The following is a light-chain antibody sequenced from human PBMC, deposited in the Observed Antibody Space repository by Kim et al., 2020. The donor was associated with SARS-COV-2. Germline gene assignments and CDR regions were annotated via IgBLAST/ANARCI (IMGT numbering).Light chain of an antibody. CDR1: QDMRGS. CDR3: LQHNTYPQT. CDR2: AAS. J-gene: IGKJ2*01. Sequence: VSVGARVTISCRASQDMRGSLAWFQQKPGKVPKCLIYAASSLRDGVPSRFSGSGFRTDFTLTISSLHPDDFATYYCLQHNTYPQTFGQGTKLEI. V-gene: IGKV1-17*03.